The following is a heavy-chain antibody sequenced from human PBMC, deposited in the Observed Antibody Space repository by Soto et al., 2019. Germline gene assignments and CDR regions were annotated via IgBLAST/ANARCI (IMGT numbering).Heavy chain of an antibody. CDR1: GYTFTRYG. CDR2: INTYNGNT. Sequence: QVQLVQSGAEVKNPGASVKVSCKASGYTFTRYGIGWARQAPGQGLEWMGWINTYNGNTNYEQNVQGKVTLTTYTSTSTAYMELRSLRSNDTAIYYCAMVDVYVTPSPQDVWGQGTTVIVPS. V-gene: IGHV1-18*01. J-gene: IGHJ6*02. CDR3: AMVDVYVTPSPQDV. D-gene: IGHD3-16*01.